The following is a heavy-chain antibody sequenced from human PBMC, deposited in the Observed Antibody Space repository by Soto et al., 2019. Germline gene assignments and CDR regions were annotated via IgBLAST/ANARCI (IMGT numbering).Heavy chain of an antibody. CDR1: GFTVSSNY. CDR2: IYSGGST. J-gene: IGHJ3*02. V-gene: IGHV3-53*04. CDR3: ASLKGYYDSSGYPDAFDI. Sequence: GGSLRLSCAASGFTVSSNYMSWVRQAPGKGLEWVSVIYSGGSTYYADSVKGRFTISRHNSKNTLYLQMNSLRAEDTAVYYCASLKGYYDSSGYPDAFDIWGKGTMVTVSS. D-gene: IGHD3-22*01.